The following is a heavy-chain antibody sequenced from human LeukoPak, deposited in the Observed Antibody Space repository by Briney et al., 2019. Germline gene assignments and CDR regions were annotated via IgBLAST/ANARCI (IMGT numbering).Heavy chain of an antibody. CDR3: ARVGAYYDFWSGSKRWFDP. D-gene: IGHD3-3*01. J-gene: IGHJ5*02. CDR1: GGSFSGYY. CDR2: INHSGST. Sequence: SETLSLTCAVYGGSFSGYYWSWTRQPPGKGLEWIGEINHSGSTNYNPSLKSRVTISVDTSKNQFSLKLSSVTAADTAVYYCARVGAYYDFWSGSKRWFDPWGQGTLVTVSS. V-gene: IGHV4-34*01.